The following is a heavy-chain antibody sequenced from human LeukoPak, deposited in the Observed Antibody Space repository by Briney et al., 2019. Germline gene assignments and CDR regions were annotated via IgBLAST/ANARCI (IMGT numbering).Heavy chain of an antibody. CDR3: ATCSGGSCYSGFDP. J-gene: IGHJ5*02. CDR2: IHHSGST. D-gene: IGHD2-15*01. CDR1: GGSISSSNW. Sequence: PSETLSLTCAVSGGSISSSNWWSWVRQPPGKGLEWIGEIHHSGSTNYNPSLKSRGTISVDKSKNQFSLKLSSVTAADTAVYYCATCSGGSCYSGFDPWGQGTLVTVSS. V-gene: IGHV4-4*02.